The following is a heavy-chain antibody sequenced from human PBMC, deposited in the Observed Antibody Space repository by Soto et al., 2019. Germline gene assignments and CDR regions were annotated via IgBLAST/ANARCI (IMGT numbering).Heavy chain of an antibody. Sequence: SVKASCRASGCTFSSYALSWVRQAPGQGLEWMGGIIPIFGTANYAQKFQGRVTITADESTSTAYMELSSLRSEDTAVYYCARGPQTHYDFWSGYLRLDYWGQGTLVPVYS. J-gene: IGHJ4*02. CDR3: ARGPQTHYDFWSGYLRLDY. CDR2: IIPIFGTA. CDR1: GCTFSSYA. V-gene: IGHV1-69*13. D-gene: IGHD3-3*01.